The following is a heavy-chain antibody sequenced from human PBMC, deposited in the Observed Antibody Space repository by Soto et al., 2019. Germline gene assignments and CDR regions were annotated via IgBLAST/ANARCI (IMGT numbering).Heavy chain of an antibody. CDR3: TSSSSGYRRIDY. J-gene: IGHJ4*02. CDR2: IKSKTDGGTT. V-gene: IGHV3-15*07. Sequence: EVQLVESGGGLVKPGGSLRLSCEASGLTFSNAWMNWVRQAPGKGLEWVGRIKSKTDGGTTDYAASVKGRFTISINDSKNTVYLQMNSLKTEDTDVYYCTSSSSGYRRIDYWGQGTLVTVSS. CDR1: GLTFSNAW. D-gene: IGHD3-22*01.